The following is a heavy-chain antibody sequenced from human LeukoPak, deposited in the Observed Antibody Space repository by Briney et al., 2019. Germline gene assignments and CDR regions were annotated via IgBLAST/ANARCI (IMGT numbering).Heavy chain of an antibody. Sequence: SETLSLTCTVSGGSISSYYWTWIRQPPGKGLEGIGYSDYIGTTNYNPSLKSRVTISVDTSKNQFSLTLSSVTAADTAVYYCARTILVNHVYYYYYYMDVWGKGTTVTISS. J-gene: IGHJ6*03. CDR3: ARTILVNHVYYYYYYMDV. CDR2: SDYIGTT. CDR1: GGSISSYY. D-gene: IGHD3-9*01. V-gene: IGHV4-59*12.